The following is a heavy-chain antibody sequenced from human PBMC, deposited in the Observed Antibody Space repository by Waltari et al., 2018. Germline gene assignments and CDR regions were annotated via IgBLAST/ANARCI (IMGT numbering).Heavy chain of an antibody. CDR1: GFTFSDYV. CDR2: ISFDGGTT. V-gene: IGHV3-64D*06. J-gene: IGHJ2*01. CDR3: VVSVLPGDSGRYRFFDH. Sequence: EVQLVESGGALVQPGGSLRLSCSASGFTFSDYVLHWVRQAPGKGLEYVSVISFDGGTTFYTDFVKGRFTISRDNSKNTLYLQMTSLRPEDTAVYYCVVSVLPGDSGRYRFFDHWGPGTLVTVSS. D-gene: IGHD3-10*01.